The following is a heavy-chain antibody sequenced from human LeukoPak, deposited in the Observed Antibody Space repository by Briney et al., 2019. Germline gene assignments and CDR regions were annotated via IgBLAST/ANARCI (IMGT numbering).Heavy chain of an antibody. Sequence: RTGGSLRLSCAASGFTFGNYAMNWVRQAPGRGLEWVSAISGSGGSTYYADSVKGRFTISRDNSKNTLYLQMNSLRAEDTAVYYCAKDLAGSGSYSFDYWGQGTLVTVSS. J-gene: IGHJ4*02. CDR3: AKDLAGSGSYSFDY. V-gene: IGHV3-23*01. D-gene: IGHD1-26*01. CDR1: GFTFGNYA. CDR2: ISGSGGST.